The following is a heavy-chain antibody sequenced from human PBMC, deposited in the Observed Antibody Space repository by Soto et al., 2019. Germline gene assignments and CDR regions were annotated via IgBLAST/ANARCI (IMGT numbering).Heavy chain of an antibody. CDR1: GYSFPSYW. CDR2: VYPGDSDT. V-gene: IGHV5-51*01. D-gene: IGHD2-8*01. Sequence: GESLKISCKGSGYSFPSYWIGWVRQMPGKGREWMGIVYPGDSDTRYSPSFQGQVTISADKSISTAYLQWSSLKASDTAMYYCARLSGCNNGVCYNFDYWGQGTQVTVS. CDR3: ARLSGCNNGVCYNFDY. J-gene: IGHJ4*02.